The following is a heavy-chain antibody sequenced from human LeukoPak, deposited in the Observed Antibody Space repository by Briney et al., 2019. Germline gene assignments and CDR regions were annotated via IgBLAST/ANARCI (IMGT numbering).Heavy chain of an antibody. CDR2: INPNSGGT. J-gene: IGHJ5*02. CDR3: ARPYYYDSSGYSPSFDH. V-gene: IGHV1-2*02. CDR1: GYTFTGHY. D-gene: IGHD3-22*01. Sequence: ASWQFSSQASGYTFTGHYMDWVRQAPGQGLEWMGWINPNSGGTNYAQKFQGRVTMTRDTSISTAYMELSRLRSDDTAVYYCARPYYYDSSGYSPSFDHWGQGTLVTVSS.